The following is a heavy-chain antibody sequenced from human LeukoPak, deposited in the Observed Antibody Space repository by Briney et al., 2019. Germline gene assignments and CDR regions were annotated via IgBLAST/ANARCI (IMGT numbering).Heavy chain of an antibody. D-gene: IGHD2-15*01. CDR1: GFTFSSYS. Sequence: PGGSLRLSCAASGFTFSSYSMNWVRQAPGKGLEWVSPISSSSSYIYYADSVKGRFTISRDNAKNSLYLQMNSLRAEDTAVYYCARGPTRVAATRGDYWGQGTLVTVSS. V-gene: IGHV3-21*01. CDR3: ARGPTRVAATRGDY. CDR2: ISSSSSYI. J-gene: IGHJ4*02.